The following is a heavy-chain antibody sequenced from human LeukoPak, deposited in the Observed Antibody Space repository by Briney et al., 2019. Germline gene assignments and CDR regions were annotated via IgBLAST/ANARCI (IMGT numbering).Heavy chain of an antibody. Sequence: SETLSLTCAVYGGSFSGYYWSWIRQPPGKGLEWIGEINHSGSTNYNPSLKSRVIISVDTSKNQFSLKLSSVTAADTAVYYCARGPNYYDILTGYGYYYYYYMGVWGKGTTVTVSS. CDR3: ARGPNYYDILTGYGYYYYYYMGV. D-gene: IGHD3-9*01. CDR1: GGSFSGYY. V-gene: IGHV4-34*01. CDR2: INHSGST. J-gene: IGHJ6*03.